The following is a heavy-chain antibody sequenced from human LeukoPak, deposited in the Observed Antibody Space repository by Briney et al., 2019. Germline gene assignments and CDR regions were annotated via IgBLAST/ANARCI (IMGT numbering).Heavy chain of an antibody. J-gene: IGHJ5*02. V-gene: IGHV4-59*01. Sequence: SETLSLTCTVSGGSINSYYWTWIRQPPGKGLEWIGNIYNSGNTSYNPSLKSRVTISVDTSKNQFSLKLNSATAADTAVYYCARESGSYLWRSWLNPWGQGTLVTVSS. CDR3: ARESGSYLWRSWLNP. CDR2: IYNSGNT. D-gene: IGHD3-16*01. CDR1: GGSINSYY.